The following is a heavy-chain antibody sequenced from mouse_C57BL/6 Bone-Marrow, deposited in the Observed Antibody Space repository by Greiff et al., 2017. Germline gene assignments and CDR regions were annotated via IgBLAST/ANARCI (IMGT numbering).Heavy chain of an antibody. CDR3: ARSSAILGFAY. CDR1: GYTFTSYW. J-gene: IGHJ3*01. CDR2: INPSSGYT. V-gene: IGHV1-7*01. D-gene: IGHD6-1*01. Sequence: QVHVKQSGAELAKPGASVKLSCKASGYTFTSYWMHWVKQRPGQGLEWIGYINPSSGYTKYNQKFKDKATLTADKSSSTAYMQLSSLTYEDSAVYYCARSSAILGFAYWGQGTLVTVSA.